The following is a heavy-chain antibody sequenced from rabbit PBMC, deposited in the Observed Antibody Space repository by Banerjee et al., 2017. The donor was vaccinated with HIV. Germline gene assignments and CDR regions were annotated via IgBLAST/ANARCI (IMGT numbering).Heavy chain of an antibody. Sequence: QSLVESGGGLVQPGGSLKLSCKASGFDFNSYGVSWVRQAPGKGLEWIACIDAGSGANTYYASWAKGRFTISKTSSTTVTLQMTSLTAADTATYFCARAYVSSRGLYLWGQGTLVTVS. V-gene: IGHV1S40*01. CDR3: ARAYVSSRGLYL. J-gene: IGHJ4*01. D-gene: IGHD1-1*01. CDR1: GFDFNSYG. CDR2: IDAGSGANT.